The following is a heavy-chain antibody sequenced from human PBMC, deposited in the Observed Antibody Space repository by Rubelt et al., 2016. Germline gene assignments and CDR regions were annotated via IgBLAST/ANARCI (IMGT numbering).Heavy chain of an antibody. CDR1: GFTFSSYG. Sequence: QVQLVESGGGVVQPGRSLRLSCAASGFTFSSYGMHWVRQAPGKGLEWVAVIWYDGSNKYYADSVKGRFTISRDNSKNMLYLQMKSLRSEDTAVYYGARGGCHMCGWGTCDYWGQGTLVTVTS. J-gene: IGHJ4*02. V-gene: IGHV3-33*08. D-gene: IGHD1-7*01. CDR3: ARGGCHMCGWGTCDY. CDR2: IWYDGSNK.